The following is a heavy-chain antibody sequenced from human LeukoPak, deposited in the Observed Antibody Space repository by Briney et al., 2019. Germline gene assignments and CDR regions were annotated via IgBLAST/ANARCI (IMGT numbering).Heavy chain of an antibody. J-gene: IGHJ4*02. V-gene: IGHV3-23*01. CDR1: VLTLSTYS. Sequence: GGSLRLSCGDSVLTLSTYSMTWVRQGPGRGLEWVSSIYNSGAKILYAASVKGRFTISRDNSKNMLYLQMNSLRVEDTAVYYCAKDVAPDSGWDLDYWGQGTLVTVSS. CDR3: AKDVAPDSGWDLDY. CDR2: IYNSGAKI. D-gene: IGHD6-19*01.